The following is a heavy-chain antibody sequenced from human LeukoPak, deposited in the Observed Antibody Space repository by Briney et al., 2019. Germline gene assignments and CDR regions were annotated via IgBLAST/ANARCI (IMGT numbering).Heavy chain of an antibody. CDR2: TYPDDSNT. D-gene: IGHD3-22*01. J-gene: IGHJ4*02. CDR1: GYTFSNYW. Sequence: GESLKISCEASGYTFSNYWIGWVRQVPGKGLEWMGMTYPDDSNTIYSPSFQGQVTISADKSISTAYLQWSSLKASDTAMYYCARSRDSSGYYYLIWGRGTLVTVSS. V-gene: IGHV5-51*01. CDR3: ARSRDSSGYYYLI.